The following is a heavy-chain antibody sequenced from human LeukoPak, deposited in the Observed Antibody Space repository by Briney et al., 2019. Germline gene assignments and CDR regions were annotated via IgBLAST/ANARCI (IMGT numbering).Heavy chain of an antibody. CDR1: GGTFSSYA. CDR2: IIPIFGIA. V-gene: IGHV1-69*04. D-gene: IGHD3-22*01. Sequence: SVKVSCKASGGTFSSYAISWVRQAPGQGLEWMGRIIPIFGIANYAQKFQGRVMITADKSTSTAYMELSSLRSEDTAVYYCARDRDSSGGVFDYWGQGTLVTVSS. CDR3: ARDRDSSGGVFDY. J-gene: IGHJ4*02.